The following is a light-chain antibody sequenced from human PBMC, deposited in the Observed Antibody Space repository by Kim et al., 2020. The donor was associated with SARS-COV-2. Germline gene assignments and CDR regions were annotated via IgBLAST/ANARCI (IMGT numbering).Light chain of an antibody. CDR1: RSDVGGYNY. CDR2: GIS. CDR3: CSYAGSYTLV. J-gene: IGLJ3*02. Sequence: GQSVHIVSTGPRSDVGGYNYVSWYQQHPGKAPKLMIYGISKRPSGVPDRFSGSKSGNTASLTISGLQAEDEADYYCCSYAGSYTLVFGGGTKLTVL. V-gene: IGLV2-11*01.